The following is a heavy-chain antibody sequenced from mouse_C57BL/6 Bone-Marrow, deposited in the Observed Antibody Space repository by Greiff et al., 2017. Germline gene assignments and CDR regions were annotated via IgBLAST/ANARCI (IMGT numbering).Heavy chain of an antibody. V-gene: IGHV5-9-1*02. CDR3: TRADYSNYVNAMDY. Sequence: EVKLVESGEGLVKPGGSLKLSCAASGFTFSSYAMSWVRQTPEKRLEWVAYISSGGDYIYYADTVKGRFTISRDNARNTLYLQMSSLKSEDTAMYYCTRADYSNYVNAMDYWGQGTSVTVSS. D-gene: IGHD2-5*01. CDR2: ISSGGDYI. J-gene: IGHJ4*01. CDR1: GFTFSSYA.